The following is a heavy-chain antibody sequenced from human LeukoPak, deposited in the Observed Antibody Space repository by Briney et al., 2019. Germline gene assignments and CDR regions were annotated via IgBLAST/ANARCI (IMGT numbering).Heavy chain of an antibody. D-gene: IGHD6-13*01. CDR3: AREVAAAGTSHQASFDY. CDR1: GGSISSGGYY. J-gene: IGHJ4*02. CDR2: IYHSGST. V-gene: IGHV4-30-2*01. Sequence: KTSETLSLTCTVSGGSISSGGYYWSWIRQPPGKGLEWIGYIYHSGSTYYNPSLKSRVTISVDRSKNQFSLKLSSVTAADTAVYYCAREVAAAGTSHQASFDYWGQGTLVTVSS.